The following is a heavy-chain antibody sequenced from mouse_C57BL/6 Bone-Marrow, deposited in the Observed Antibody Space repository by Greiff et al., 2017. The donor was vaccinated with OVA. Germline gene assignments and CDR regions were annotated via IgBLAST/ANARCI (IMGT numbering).Heavy chain of an antibody. Sequence: QVQLQQPGAELVKPGASVKLSCKASGYTFTSYWMHWVKQRPGRGLEWIGRIDPNSGGTKYNEKFKSKATLTVDKPSSTAYMQLSSLTSEDSAVYYCASWTLVYDGYFAWFAYWGQGTLVTVSA. CDR1: GYTFTSYW. V-gene: IGHV1-72*01. CDR3: ASWTLVYDGYFAWFAY. J-gene: IGHJ3*01. CDR2: IDPNSGGT. D-gene: IGHD2-3*01.